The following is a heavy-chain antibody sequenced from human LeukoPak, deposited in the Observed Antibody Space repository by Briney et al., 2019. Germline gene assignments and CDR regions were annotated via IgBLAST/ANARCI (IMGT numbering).Heavy chain of an antibody. CDR1: GFSFSEHG. CDR2: IWSDGSSQ. J-gene: IGHJ5*02. CDR3: AKDRGSSIYDGFTRFDP. V-gene: IGHV3-33*06. Sequence: HPGGSLRLSCTASGFSFSEHGMHWVRQAPGKGLEWVALIWSDGSSQYYADSVKGRFTISRDNSNNTQFLQMNNLRTEDSAVYYCAKDRGSSIYDGFTRFDPWGQGTLVTVSS. D-gene: IGHD6-13*01.